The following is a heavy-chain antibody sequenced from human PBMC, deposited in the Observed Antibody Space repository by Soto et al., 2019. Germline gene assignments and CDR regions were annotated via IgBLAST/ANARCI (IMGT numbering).Heavy chain of an antibody. V-gene: IGHV1-18*01. Sequence: GTSVKVSCEDSGYRFTSNGISWVRQAPGQGLEWMGWISAYNGNTNYAQKLQGRVTMTTDTSTSTAYMELRSLRSDDTAVYYCAGDSSGYGGWFDPWGQGTLVTVSS. J-gene: IGHJ5*02. CDR2: ISAYNGNT. D-gene: IGHD3-22*01. CDR1: GYRFTSNG. CDR3: AGDSSGYGGWFDP.